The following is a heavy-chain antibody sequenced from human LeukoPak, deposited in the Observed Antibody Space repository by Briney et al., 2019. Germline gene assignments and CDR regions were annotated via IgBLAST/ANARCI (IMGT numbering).Heavy chain of an antibody. CDR2: IKGDGSEK. V-gene: IGHV3-7*01. CDR1: GFTFSNYF. CDR3: ARGRGWRSGGYYLYYFDF. J-gene: IGHJ4*02. Sequence: PGGSLRLSCAASGFTFSNYFMSWVRQAPGEGLEWVASIKGDGSEKYYVDSVKGRFTISRDNAKNSLLLQMNSLRAEDTAVYFCARGRGWRSGGYYLYYFDFWGQGTLVTVSS. D-gene: IGHD3-22*01.